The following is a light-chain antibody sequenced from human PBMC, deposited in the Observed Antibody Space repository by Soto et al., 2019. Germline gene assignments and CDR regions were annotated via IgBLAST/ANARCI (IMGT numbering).Light chain of an antibody. Sequence: QSALTQPASVSGSPGQSITISCTGTSSHVGGYNYVSWYQQHPGKAPKLMIYEVSNRPSGVSNRFSGSKSGNTASLTISGLQAEDEADYYCSSYTSSSHVVFGGGTKLTVL. J-gene: IGLJ2*01. CDR2: EVS. V-gene: IGLV2-14*01. CDR1: SSHVGGYNY. CDR3: SSYTSSSHVV.